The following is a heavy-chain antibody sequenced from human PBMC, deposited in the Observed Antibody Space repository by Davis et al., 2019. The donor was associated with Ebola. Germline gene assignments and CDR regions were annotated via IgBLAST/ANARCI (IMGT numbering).Heavy chain of an antibody. J-gene: IGHJ5*02. CDR3: ATRVLGYCSA. CDR2: IKQDGSEK. CDR1: GLTFSSYW. V-gene: IGHV3-7*01. Sequence: GGSLRLSCAASGLTFSSYWMSWVRQAPGKGLEWVANIKQDGSEKYYVDSVKGRFTISSDNAKNSLYLQMNSLRAEDTAVYYCATRVLGYCSAWGQGTLVTVSS. D-gene: IGHD2-15*01.